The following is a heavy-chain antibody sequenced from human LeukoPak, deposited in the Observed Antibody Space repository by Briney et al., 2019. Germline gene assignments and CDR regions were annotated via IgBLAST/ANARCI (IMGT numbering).Heavy chain of an antibody. V-gene: IGHV3-7*01. D-gene: IGHD1-26*01. CDR1: GFTFSNYW. J-gene: IGHJ6*03. CDR2: IKQDGSEK. CDR3: ARKVGANTPMYYYYYMDV. Sequence: SGGSLRLSCAASGFTFSNYWMSWVRQAPGKGLEWVANIKQDGSEKYYVDSVKGRFTISRDNAKNSLYLQMNSLRAEDTAVYYCARKVGANTPMYYYYYMDVWGKGTTVNVPS.